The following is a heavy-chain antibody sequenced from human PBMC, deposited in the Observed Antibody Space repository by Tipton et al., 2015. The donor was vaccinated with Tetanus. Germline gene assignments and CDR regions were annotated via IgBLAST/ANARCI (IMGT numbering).Heavy chain of an antibody. CDR2: ISWNSGSI. V-gene: IGHV3-9*01. Sequence: RSLRLSCAASGFTFDDYAMHWVRQAPGKGLEWVSGISWNSGSIGYADSVKGRFTISRDNAKNSLYLQMNSLRAEDTAVYYCARGGYCSGGSCYSVLDYWGQGTLVTVSS. CDR3: ARGGYCSGGSCYSVLDY. J-gene: IGHJ4*02. CDR1: GFTFDDYA. D-gene: IGHD2-15*01.